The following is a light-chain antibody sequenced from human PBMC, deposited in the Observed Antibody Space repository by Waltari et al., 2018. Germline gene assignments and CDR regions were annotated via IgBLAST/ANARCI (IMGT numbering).Light chain of an antibody. CDR1: TRDVGTYTP. CDR2: EVS. CDR3: CSYAGSNTYV. V-gene: IGLV2-23*02. Sequence: QSALTQPASVSGSPGQSITISCTGTTRDVGTYTPAPWYQQHPGKAPKLIIYEVSKRPSGISNRFSASKSGNTASLTISGLQAEDEADYYCCSYAGSNTYVFGTGTKVTVL. J-gene: IGLJ1*01.